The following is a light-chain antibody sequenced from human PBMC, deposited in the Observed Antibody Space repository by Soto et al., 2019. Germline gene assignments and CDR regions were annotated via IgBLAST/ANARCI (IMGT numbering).Light chain of an antibody. CDR2: GNS. Sequence: QAVLTPPPSVSGAPGQMVTISCTGSSSNIGANSDVHWYQQLTGAAPKLLIYGNSNRPSGVSDRFSGSKSGTSASLAITGLQAEDEADYYCQSYDSSLSGFYVFGTGTKVTVL. CDR3: QSYDSSLSGFYV. J-gene: IGLJ1*01. V-gene: IGLV1-40*01. CDR1: SSNIGANSD.